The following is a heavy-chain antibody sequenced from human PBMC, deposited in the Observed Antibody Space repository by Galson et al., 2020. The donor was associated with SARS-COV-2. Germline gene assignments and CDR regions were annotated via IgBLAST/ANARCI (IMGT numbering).Heavy chain of an antibody. CDR1: GFTFSDYY. CDR3: ARDAKITTYYDFWSGYYTGPLGGYYYYGMDV. CDR2: ISSSGSTI. Sequence: GESLKISCAASGFTFSDYYMSWIRQAPGKGLEWVSYISSSGSTIYYADSVKGRFTISRDNAKNSLYLQMNSLRAEDTAVYYCARDAKITTYYDFWSGYYTGPLGGYYYYGMDVWGQGTTVTVSS. D-gene: IGHD3-3*01. V-gene: IGHV3-11*01. J-gene: IGHJ6*02.